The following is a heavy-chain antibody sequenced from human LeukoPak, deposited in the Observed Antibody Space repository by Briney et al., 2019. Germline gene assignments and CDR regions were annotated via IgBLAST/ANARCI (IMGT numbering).Heavy chain of an antibody. CDR2: ISSSSSYI. D-gene: IGHD1-20*01. CDR3: ARPQYNWNDGDAFDI. V-gene: IGHV3-21*01. CDR1: GFTFSSYS. J-gene: IGHJ3*02. Sequence: GGSLRLSCAASGFTFSSYSMTWVRQAPGKGLEWVSSISSSSSYIYYADSVKGRFTISRDNAKNSLYLQMNSLRAEDTAVYYCARPQYNWNDGDAFDIWGQGTMVTVSS.